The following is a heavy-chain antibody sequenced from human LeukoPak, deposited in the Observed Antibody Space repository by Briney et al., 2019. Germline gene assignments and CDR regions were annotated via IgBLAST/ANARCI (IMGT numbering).Heavy chain of an antibody. Sequence: PSETLSLTCTVSGGSISSYYCSWIRQPPGKGLEWIGFIYYSGTANYNPSLKSRVTISVDTSKNHFSLKLTSVTAADTAVYYCARVNTEGSADYWGQGTLVTVSS. CDR3: ARVNTEGSADY. CDR2: IYYSGTA. V-gene: IGHV4-59*01. D-gene: IGHD6-19*01. J-gene: IGHJ4*02. CDR1: GGSISSYY.